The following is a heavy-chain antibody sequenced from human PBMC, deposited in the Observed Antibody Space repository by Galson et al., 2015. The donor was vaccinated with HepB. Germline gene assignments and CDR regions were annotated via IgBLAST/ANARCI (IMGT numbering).Heavy chain of an antibody. CDR2: ISGYNGDT. Sequence: SVKVSCKASGYTFTSYGVNWVRQARGQGLEWMGWISGYNGDTSYAQKLQGRITMTTETSTNTDYLDLRSLTSDDTAVYYCARDGVGGDYWGQGTLVTVSS. CDR3: ARDGVGGDY. J-gene: IGHJ4*02. CDR1: GYTFTSYG. D-gene: IGHD3-16*01. V-gene: IGHV1-18*04.